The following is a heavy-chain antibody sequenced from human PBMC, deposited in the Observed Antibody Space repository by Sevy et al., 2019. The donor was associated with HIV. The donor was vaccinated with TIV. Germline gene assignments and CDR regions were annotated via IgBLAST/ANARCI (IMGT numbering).Heavy chain of an antibody. J-gene: IGHJ4*02. CDR2: IWYDGSKI. Sequence: GGSLRLSCAASGFTFSNYAMHWVPQAPGKGLAWVALIWYDGSKIFYADSVKGRFTISRDNSESTLYLQMNSLRAEDTALYHCAKGGPNSGYDYYFDYWGQGTLVTVSS. CDR1: GFTFSNYA. CDR3: AKGGPNSGYDYYFDY. V-gene: IGHV3-33*06. D-gene: IGHD5-12*01.